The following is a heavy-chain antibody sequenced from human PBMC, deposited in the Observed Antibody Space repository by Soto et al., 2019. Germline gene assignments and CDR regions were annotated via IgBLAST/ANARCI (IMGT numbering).Heavy chain of an antibody. D-gene: IGHD3-22*01. CDR3: AKYHYDTRGSFDS. V-gene: IGHV3-23*01. Sequence: GGSLRLSCAASGFTFSNYAMGWVRQGPGRGLEWVSGISTSGGSTYYADAVEGRFTISRESSKNTLYLQMSGLRAEDTALYYCAKYHYDTRGSFDSWGQGALVTVSS. CDR2: ISTSGGST. J-gene: IGHJ5*01. CDR1: GFTFSNYA.